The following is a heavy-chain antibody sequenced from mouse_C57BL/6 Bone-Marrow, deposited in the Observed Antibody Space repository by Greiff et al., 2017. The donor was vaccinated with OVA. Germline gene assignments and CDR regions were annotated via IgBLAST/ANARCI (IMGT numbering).Heavy chain of an antibody. Sequence: DVMLVESGGGLVQPGGSLSLSCAASGFTFTDYYMSWVRQPPGKALEWLGFIRNKANGYTTEYSASVKGRFTISRDNSQSILYLQMNALRAEDSATYYCASHIYYGYWFAYWGQGTLVTVSA. V-gene: IGHV7-3*01. J-gene: IGHJ3*01. CDR2: IRNKANGYTT. CDR3: ASHIYYGYWFAY. CDR1: GFTFTDYY. D-gene: IGHD2-2*01.